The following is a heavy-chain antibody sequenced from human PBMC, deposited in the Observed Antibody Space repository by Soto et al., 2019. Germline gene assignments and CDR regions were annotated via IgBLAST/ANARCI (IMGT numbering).Heavy chain of an antibody. CDR3: TRSVDP. J-gene: IGHJ5*02. Sequence: SETLSLTCAVYGGSFSGYYWTWIRQPPGTGLEWTGEINHSGSTNYNPSLKSRVTISVDTSKNQFSLKLSSVTAADTAVYYCTRSVDPWGQGTLVTVSS. CDR2: INHSGST. CDR1: GGSFSGYY. V-gene: IGHV4-34*01.